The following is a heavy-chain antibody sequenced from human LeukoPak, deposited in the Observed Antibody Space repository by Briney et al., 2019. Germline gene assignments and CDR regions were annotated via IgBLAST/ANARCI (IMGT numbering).Heavy chain of an antibody. D-gene: IGHD3-3*01. CDR2: IWYDGSNK. V-gene: IGHV3-33*08. J-gene: IGHJ6*02. Sequence: GGSLRLSCAASGFTFSSYWLSWVRRAPGKGLEWVAVIWYDGSNKYYADSVKGRFTISRDDSKKTLYLQMNSLRAEDTAVYYCARGGSDFGGRYGMDVWGQGTTVTVSS. CDR1: GFTFSSYW. CDR3: ARGGSDFGGRYGMDV.